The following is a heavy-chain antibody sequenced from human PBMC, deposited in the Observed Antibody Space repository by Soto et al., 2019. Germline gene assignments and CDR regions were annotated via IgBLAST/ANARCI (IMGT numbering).Heavy chain of an antibody. J-gene: IGHJ6*02. Sequence: GSLRLSCAAYGYTFSRYWIHWVRQAPGKGLVWVSRVNNAGSGTAYADFVEGRLTISRDNAKNTVYLQLNSLTAEDTAVYYCGRGGSEHAMGVWGQGTTVTVSS. CDR3: GRGGSEHAMGV. V-gene: IGHV3-74*01. CDR2: VNNAGSGT. CDR1: GYTFSRYW.